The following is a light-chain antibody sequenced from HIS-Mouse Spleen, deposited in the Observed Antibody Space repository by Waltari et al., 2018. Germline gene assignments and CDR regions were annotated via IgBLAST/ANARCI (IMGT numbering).Light chain of an antibody. CDR1: NIGSKS. J-gene: IGLJ2*01. Sequence: SYVLTQPPSVSVAPGKTARITCGGNNIGSKSVHWYQQKPGQAPVLVVYDDRDRPSGLPERFSGSNAGKAATLTGCRVEAGDEADYYCQVWDSSSDHVVFGGGTKLTVL. V-gene: IGLV3-21*03. CDR3: QVWDSSSDHVV. CDR2: DDR.